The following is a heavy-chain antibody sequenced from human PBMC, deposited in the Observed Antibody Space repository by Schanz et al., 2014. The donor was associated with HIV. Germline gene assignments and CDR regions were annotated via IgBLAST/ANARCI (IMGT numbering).Heavy chain of an antibody. CDR2: ISGNGDST. CDR1: GFTFSDYA. CDR3: AKVDAAHKHIGAAGD. D-gene: IGHD6-13*01. V-gene: IGHV3-23*01. Sequence: EVQLLESGGDLVQPGGSLRLSCAASGFTFSDYAMSWVRQVPGKGLEWVSGISGNGDSTYYADSVKGRFTISRDYSKNTLYLQMNSLRAEDTAVYYCAKVDAAHKHIGAAGDWGQGTLVTVSS. J-gene: IGHJ4*02.